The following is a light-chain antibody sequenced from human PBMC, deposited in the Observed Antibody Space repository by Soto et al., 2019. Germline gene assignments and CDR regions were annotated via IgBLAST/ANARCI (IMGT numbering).Light chain of an antibody. J-gene: IGKJ4*01. Sequence: ILFTQSPGPLSLSPVERVTLSCRASQTVRNNYLAWYQQKPGQAPRLLIYDASSRATGIPDRFSGGGSGTDFTLTISRLEPEDFAVYYCQQFSSYPLTFGGGTKVDIK. V-gene: IGKV3-20*01. CDR1: QTVRNNY. CDR2: DAS. CDR3: QQFSSYPLT.